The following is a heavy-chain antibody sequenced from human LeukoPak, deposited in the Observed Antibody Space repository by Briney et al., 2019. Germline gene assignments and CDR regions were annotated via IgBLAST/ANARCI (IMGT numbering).Heavy chain of an antibody. J-gene: IGHJ4*02. CDR2: INPNSGGT. D-gene: IGHD3-9*01. CDR3: ARVYYDILTGYYIVDY. Sequence: ASVKVSCKASGYTFTGYYMHWVRQAPGQGLEWMGWINPNSGGTNYAQKFQGRVTMTRDTSISTAYMELSRLRSDDTAVYYCARVYYDILTGYYIVDYWGQGTLVTVSS. CDR1: GYTFTGYY. V-gene: IGHV1-2*02.